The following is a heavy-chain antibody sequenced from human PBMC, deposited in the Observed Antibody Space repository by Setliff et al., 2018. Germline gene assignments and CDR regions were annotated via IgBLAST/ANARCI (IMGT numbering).Heavy chain of an antibody. CDR1: GGTFSSYA. J-gene: IGHJ6*03. V-gene: IGHV1-69*07. CDR3: XXXGLXADXTYYYYYYMDV. CDR2: IIPIFGTA. Sequence: ASVKVSCKASGGTFSSYAISWVRQAPGQGLEWMGRIIPIFGTANYAQKFQGRVTITAXXXTSTAYXXXXXXXXXXXXXXXXXXXGLXADXTYYYYYYMDVWGKGTTVTVSS.